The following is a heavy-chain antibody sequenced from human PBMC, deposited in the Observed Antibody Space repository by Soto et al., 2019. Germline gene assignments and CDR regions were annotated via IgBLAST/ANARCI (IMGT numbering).Heavy chain of an antibody. CDR1: GFTFSSYA. CDR3: AKDPILGVLLWFGTTANLESDY. D-gene: IGHD3-10*01. J-gene: IGHJ4*02. CDR2: ISGSGGST. Sequence: GGSLRLSCAASGFTFSSYAMSWVRQAPGKGLEWVSAISGSGGSTYYADSVKGRFTISRDNSKNTLYLQMNSLRAEDTAVYYCAKDPILGVLLWFGTTANLESDYWGQGTLVTVSS. V-gene: IGHV3-23*01.